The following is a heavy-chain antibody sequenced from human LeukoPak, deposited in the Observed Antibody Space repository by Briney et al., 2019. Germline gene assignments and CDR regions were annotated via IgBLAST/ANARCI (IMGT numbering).Heavy chain of an antibody. Sequence: GGSLRLSCAASGFFFSDYYMRWVRQAPGKGLEWVSYIDGSSSNIYYADSVKGRFTISRDNAKNSLYLQMNSLRGEDTAVYYCVRAYTRGYSDDFDYWGQGTLVTVSS. D-gene: IGHD3-22*01. CDR3: VRAYTRGYSDDFDY. J-gene: IGHJ4*02. CDR1: GFFFSDYY. CDR2: IDGSSSNI. V-gene: IGHV3-11*01.